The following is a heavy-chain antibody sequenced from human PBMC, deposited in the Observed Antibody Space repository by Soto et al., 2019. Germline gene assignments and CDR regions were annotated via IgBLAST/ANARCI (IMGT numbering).Heavy chain of an antibody. Sequence: QVQLQESGPGLVKPSGTLSLTCAVSGGSISSNNWWRWVRQPPGKGLEWSGGIFHSGSTYYRPSLKRRVTISVDKSKNQFSLKLTSVTAADTAVYYCARVYSGSYSDYWGQGTLVTVSS. V-gene: IGHV4-4*02. J-gene: IGHJ4*02. CDR3: ARVYSGSYSDY. CDR2: IFHSGST. CDR1: GGSISSNNW. D-gene: IGHD1-26*01.